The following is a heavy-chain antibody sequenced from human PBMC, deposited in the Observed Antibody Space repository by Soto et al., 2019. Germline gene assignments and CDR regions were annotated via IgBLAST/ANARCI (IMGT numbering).Heavy chain of an antibody. V-gene: IGHV3-53*01. Sequence: PGGSLTLSCAAYGFSIGGNYMSWVRQAPGKGLELVSLIYSGGNPFYADSMKGRVTLSRDNSNNMLYLQMDILSANDTAVYYCAGGPNFDCWGQGTLVTVSS. J-gene: IGHJ1*01. CDR2: IYSGGNP. CDR1: GFSIGGNY. D-gene: IGHD3-9*01. CDR3: AGGPNFDC.